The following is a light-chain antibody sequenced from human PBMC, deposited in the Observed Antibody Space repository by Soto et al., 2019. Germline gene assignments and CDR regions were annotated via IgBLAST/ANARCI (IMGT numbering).Light chain of an antibody. J-gene: IGKJ1*01. CDR3: HQYGSSPGT. V-gene: IGKV3-20*01. CDR1: QSVSNTY. CDR2: GAS. Sequence: EIVLTQSPGTLSLSPGERATLSCRASQSVSNTYLAWYQQKPGQAPKLLIYGASSRATGIPDRFSGSGSGXXXXXXXSRLEPEDFAVYYCHQYGSSPGTFGQGTKVEIK.